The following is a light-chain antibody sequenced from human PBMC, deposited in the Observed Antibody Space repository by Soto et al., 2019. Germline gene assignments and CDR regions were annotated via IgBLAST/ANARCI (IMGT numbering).Light chain of an antibody. CDR2: WAS. V-gene: IGKV4-1*01. CDR3: QKYYSTVYT. J-gene: IGKJ2*01. CDR1: QGVLARSNNKNY. Sequence: DIVMTQSPDSLAVSLGERATINCRSSQGVLARSNNKNYLAWYQQKPGQPPKLLIYWASTRQSGVPDRFSGSGVGTYCTCTSSSLEAEDVAVYYCQKYYSTVYTFGQGTKLEIK.